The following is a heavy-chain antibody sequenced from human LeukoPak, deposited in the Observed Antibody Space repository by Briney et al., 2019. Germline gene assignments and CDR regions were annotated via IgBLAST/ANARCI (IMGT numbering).Heavy chain of an antibody. D-gene: IGHD4-17*01. Sequence: GGSLRLSCAASGVAFSAYGMHWIRQAPGKGLEWVSYISSSGSTIYYADSVRGRFTISRDNAKNSLYLQMNSLRAEDTAVYYCARAYGDYPDYWGQGALVTVSS. CDR1: GVAFSAYG. J-gene: IGHJ4*02. CDR3: ARAYGDYPDY. CDR2: ISSSGSTI. V-gene: IGHV3-48*04.